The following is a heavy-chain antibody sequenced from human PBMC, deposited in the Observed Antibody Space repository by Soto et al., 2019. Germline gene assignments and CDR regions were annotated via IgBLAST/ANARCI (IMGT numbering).Heavy chain of an antibody. D-gene: IGHD4-17*01. J-gene: IGHJ4*02. Sequence: GGSLRLSCAASGFTFSNYWIDWVRQAPGKGLVWVSRIKGDEITTNYADSVKGRFTISRDNAKNTVFLQMHSLRAEDTALYYCARGLYGAYGQDFWGQGILVTVSS. CDR1: GFTFSNYW. CDR2: IKGDEITT. CDR3: ARGLYGAYGQDF. V-gene: IGHV3-74*01.